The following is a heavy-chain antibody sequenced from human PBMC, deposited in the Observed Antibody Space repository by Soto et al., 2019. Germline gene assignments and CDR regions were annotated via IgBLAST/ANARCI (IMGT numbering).Heavy chain of an antibody. CDR3: AAGRGCTNGVCDTKLFYYYYYGMDV. J-gene: IGHJ6*02. D-gene: IGHD2-8*01. CDR2: IDADSGNT. V-gene: IGHV1-58*02. CDR1: GYTFTSSA. Sequence: GASVKVSCKASGYTFTSSAMQWVRQAPGQRLEWIGWIDADSGNTNYAQKFQERVTITRDTSTSTAYMELSSLRSEDTAVYYCAAGRGCTNGVCDTKLFYYYYYGMDVWGQGTTVTVSS.